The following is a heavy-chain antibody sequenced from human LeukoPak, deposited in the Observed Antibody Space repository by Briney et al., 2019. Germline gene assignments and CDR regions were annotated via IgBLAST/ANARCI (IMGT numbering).Heavy chain of an antibody. J-gene: IGHJ6*02. CDR3: ARAVVVVAATPSYYGMDV. CDR1: GGSFSGYY. D-gene: IGHD2-15*01. CDR2: INHSGST. Sequence: SETLSLTCAVYGGSFSGYYWSWIRPPPGKGLKWIGEINHSGSTNYNPSLKSRVTISVDTSKNQFSLKLSSVTAADTAVYYCARAVVVVAATPSYYGMDVWGQGTTVTVSS. V-gene: IGHV4-34*01.